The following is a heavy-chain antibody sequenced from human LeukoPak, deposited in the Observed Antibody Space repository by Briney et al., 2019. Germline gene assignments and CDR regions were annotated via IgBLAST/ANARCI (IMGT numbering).Heavy chain of an antibody. CDR2: IYTSGST. Sequence: PSETLSLTCTVSGGSISSYYWSWIRQPAGKGLEWIGRIYTSGSTNYNPSLKSRVTMSVDTSKNQFSLNLRFVTAADTAMYYCARLGYCSSMDCYFDQWGQGTLVTVSS. CDR3: ARLGYCSSMDCYFDQ. D-gene: IGHD2-2*01. CDR1: GGSISSYY. V-gene: IGHV4-4*07. J-gene: IGHJ4*03.